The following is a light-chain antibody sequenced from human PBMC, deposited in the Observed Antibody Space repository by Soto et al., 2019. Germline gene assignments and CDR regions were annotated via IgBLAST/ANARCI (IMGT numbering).Light chain of an antibody. Sequence: EIVLTQSPATLSLSPGERATLSCRASQSVSSYLAWYQQKPGQAPRLLIYGASTRATDIPARFSGSGSGTEFTLTISSLQSEDYAVYYCQQYNNLPRTFGRGTKV. V-gene: IGKV3-15*01. J-gene: IGKJ4*01. CDR3: QQYNNLPRT. CDR2: GAS. CDR1: QSVSSY.